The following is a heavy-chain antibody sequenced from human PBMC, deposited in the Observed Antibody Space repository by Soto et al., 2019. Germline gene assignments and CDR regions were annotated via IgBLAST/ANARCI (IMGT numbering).Heavy chain of an antibody. D-gene: IGHD2-2*01. CDR2: ISAYNGNT. CDR1: GYTFTSYG. CDR3: AITWGSGYCSSTSCYRGGSNFDY. V-gene: IGHV1-18*01. J-gene: IGHJ4*02. Sequence: ASVKVSCKASGYTFTSYGISWVRQAPGQGLEGMGWISAYNGNTNYAQKLQGRVTMTTDTSTSTAYMELRSLRSDDTAVYYCAITWGSGYCSSTSCYRGGSNFDYWGQGTLVTVSS.